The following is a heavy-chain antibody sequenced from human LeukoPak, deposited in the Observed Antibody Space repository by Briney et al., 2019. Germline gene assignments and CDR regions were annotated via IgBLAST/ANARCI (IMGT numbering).Heavy chain of an antibody. V-gene: IGHV4-59*01. J-gene: IGHJ4*02. CDR2: IYYSGST. CDR1: GGSISSYY. Sequence: SETLSLTCTVSGGSISSYYWSWIRQPPGKGLEWIGYIYYSGSTNYNPSLKSRVTISVDTSKNQFSLKLSSVTAADTAVYYCASSVSRVGALDYWGQGTLVTVSS. D-gene: IGHD1-26*01. CDR3: ASSVSRVGALDY.